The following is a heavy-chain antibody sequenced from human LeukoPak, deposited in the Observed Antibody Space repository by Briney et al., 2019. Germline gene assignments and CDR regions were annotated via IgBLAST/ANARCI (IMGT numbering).Heavy chain of an antibody. CDR2: IGGSGGST. J-gene: IGHJ4*02. Sequence: GGSLRLSCAPSGFTFSTSAMSWVRQAPGKGLEWVSTIGGSGGSTYYADSVKGRFTISRDNSKNTLYLQMNSLGAEDTAVYYCARSADRLIITFDYWGQGTLVTVSS. CDR3: ARSADRLIITFDY. D-gene: IGHD3-9*01. CDR1: GFTFSTSA. V-gene: IGHV3-23*01.